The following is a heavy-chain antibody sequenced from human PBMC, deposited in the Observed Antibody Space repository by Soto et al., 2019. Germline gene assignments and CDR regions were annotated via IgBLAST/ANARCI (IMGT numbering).Heavy chain of an antibody. V-gene: IGHV4-39*01. D-gene: IGHD2-8*01. CDR1: GGSISSSSYY. Sequence: SETLSHTCTVSGGSISSSSYYWGWIRQPPGKGLEWIGSIYYSGSTYYNPSLKSRVTISVDTSKNQFSLKLSSVTAADTAVYYCARQWIVLMVYATPTRFDPWGQGTLVTVSS. CDR3: ARQWIVLMVYATPTRFDP. J-gene: IGHJ5*02. CDR2: IYYSGST.